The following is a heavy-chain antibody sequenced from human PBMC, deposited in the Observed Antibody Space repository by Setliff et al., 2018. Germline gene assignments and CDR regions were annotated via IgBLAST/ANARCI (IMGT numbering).Heavy chain of an antibody. Sequence: PSETLSLTCTVSGGSISSSSYYWGWIRQPPGKGLEWIGSIYYSGSTYYSPSLKSRVSISVDRSKNQFSLNLTSVTAADTAVYYCARAGFELGQYNWFDPWGQGTLVTVSS. CDR2: IYYSGST. V-gene: IGHV4-39*07. CDR1: GGSISSSSYY. D-gene: IGHD3-3*02. CDR3: ARAGFELGQYNWFDP. J-gene: IGHJ5*02.